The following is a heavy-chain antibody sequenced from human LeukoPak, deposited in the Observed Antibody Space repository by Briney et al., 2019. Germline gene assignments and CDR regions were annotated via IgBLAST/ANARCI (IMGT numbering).Heavy chain of an antibody. V-gene: IGHV1-8*01. CDR3: ARGGYCSGGSCFIDYYYYYMDA. CDR1: GYTFTSYD. D-gene: IGHD2-15*01. J-gene: IGHJ6*03. Sequence: ASVKVSCKASGYTFTSYDINWVRQATGQGLEWMGWMNPNSGNTGYAQKFQGRVTMTRNTSISTAYMELSSLRSEDTAVYYCARGGYCSGGSCFIDYYYYYMDAWGKGTTVTVSS. CDR2: MNPNSGNT.